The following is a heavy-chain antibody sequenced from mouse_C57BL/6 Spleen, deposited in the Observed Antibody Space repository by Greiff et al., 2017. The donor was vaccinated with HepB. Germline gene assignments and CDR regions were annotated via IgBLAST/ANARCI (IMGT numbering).Heavy chain of an antibody. D-gene: IGHD2-5*01. CDR2: INPYNGGT. V-gene: IGHV1-19*01. CDR1: GYTFTDYY. CDR3: ARRGIVTRNYAMDY. Sequence: VQLQQSGPVLVKPGASVKMSCKASGYTFTDYYMNWVKQSHGKSLEWIGVINPYNGGTSYNQKFKGKATLTVDKSSSTAYMELNSLTSEDSAVYYCARRGIVTRNYAMDYWGQGTSVTVSS. J-gene: IGHJ4*01.